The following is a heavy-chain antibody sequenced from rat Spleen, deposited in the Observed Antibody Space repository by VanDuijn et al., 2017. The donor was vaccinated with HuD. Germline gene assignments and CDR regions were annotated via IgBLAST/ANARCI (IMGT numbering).Heavy chain of an antibody. Sequence: EVQLVESGGGLVQPGRSLKLSCAASGFTFSNYGMAWVRQAPTKGLEWVATISPNGGSTFYRDSVKGRFTVSRDNAKSTLYLQMDSRRSEDSVTDYCSGRLPGPNWFAYWGLGTLVTVSS. CDR3: SGRLPGPNWFAY. J-gene: IGHJ3*01. CDR1: GFTFSNYG. CDR2: ISPNGGST. V-gene: IGHV5-29*01. D-gene: IGHD1-4*01.